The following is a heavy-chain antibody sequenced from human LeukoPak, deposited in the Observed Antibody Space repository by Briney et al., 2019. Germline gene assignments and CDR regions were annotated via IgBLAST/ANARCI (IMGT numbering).Heavy chain of an antibody. CDR2: ISSSGSTI. V-gene: IGHV3-48*03. D-gene: IGHD3-9*01. Sequence: PGGSLRLSCAASGFIFSSYEMNWVRQAPGKGLEWVSYISSSGSTIYYADSVKGRFTISRDNAKNSLYLQMNSLRAEDTAVYYCARDSSFILTGYIDYWGQGTLVTVSS. J-gene: IGHJ4*02. CDR3: ARDSSFILTGYIDY. CDR1: GFIFSSYE.